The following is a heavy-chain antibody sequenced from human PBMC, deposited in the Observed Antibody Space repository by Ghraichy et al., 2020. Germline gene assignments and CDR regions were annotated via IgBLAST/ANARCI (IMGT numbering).Heavy chain of an antibody. CDR2: ISYDGSNK. D-gene: IGHD3-3*01. J-gene: IGHJ6*03. CDR1: GFTFSSYA. CDR3: ARARRVTISRACYYYMDV. V-gene: IGHV3-30-3*01. Sequence: GGSLRLSCAASGFTFSSYAMHWVRQAPGKGLEWVAVISYDGSNKYYADSVKGRFTISRDNSKNTLYLQMNSLRAEDTAVYYCARARRVTISRACYYYMDVWGKGTTVTVSS.